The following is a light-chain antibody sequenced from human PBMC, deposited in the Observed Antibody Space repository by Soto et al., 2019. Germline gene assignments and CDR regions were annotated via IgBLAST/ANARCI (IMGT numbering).Light chain of an antibody. J-gene: IGKJ1*01. Sequence: EIVLTQSRGTLSLSPGERATLSCRASQSVSNNYLAWYQQKPGQAPRLLIYGASGRDPGIPDRFSGSGSGTDFILTLSRLEPEDFVVYYCQQYGSSPRTFGQGTKVEIK. CDR3: QQYGSSPRT. CDR2: GAS. CDR1: QSVSNNY. V-gene: IGKV3-20*01.